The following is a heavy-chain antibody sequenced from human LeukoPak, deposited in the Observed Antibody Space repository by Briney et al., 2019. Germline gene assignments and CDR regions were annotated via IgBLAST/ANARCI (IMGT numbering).Heavy chain of an antibody. J-gene: IGHJ4*02. Sequence: ASVKVSCKAFGYTFTSYGISWVRQAPGQGLEWMGWISAYNGNTNYAQKSQGRVTMTRDTSLSTVYMEMSSVRSDDTAVYYCARGLLADGSGRVLSDWGQGTLVIVS. CDR1: GYTFTSYG. CDR2: ISAYNGNT. CDR3: ARGLLADGSGRVLSD. V-gene: IGHV1-18*01. D-gene: IGHD3-10*01.